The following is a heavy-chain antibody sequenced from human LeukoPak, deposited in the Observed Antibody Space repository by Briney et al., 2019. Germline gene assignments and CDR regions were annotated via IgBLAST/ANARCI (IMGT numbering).Heavy chain of an antibody. D-gene: IGHD3-10*01. CDR2: ISYSSSTI. CDR3: TRSYYASSDY. J-gene: IGHJ4*02. Sequence: GGSLRLSCAASGFTFSSYSMNWARQAPGKGLEWVSYISYSSSTIYYADSVKGRFTISRDNGKNSLYLQMNSLRAEDTAVYYCTRSYYASSDYWGQGTLVTVSS. CDR1: GFTFSSYS. V-gene: IGHV3-48*01.